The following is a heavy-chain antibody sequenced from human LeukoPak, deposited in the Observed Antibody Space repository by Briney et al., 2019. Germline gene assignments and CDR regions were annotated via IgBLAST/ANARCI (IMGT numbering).Heavy chain of an antibody. D-gene: IGHD5-12*01. CDR1: GFTFSSYA. J-gene: IGHJ6*02. V-gene: IGHV3-30-3*01. Sequence: GGSLRLSCAASGFTFSSYAMHWVRQAPGKGLEWVAVISYDGSNKYYADSVKGRFTISRDNSKNTLYLQMNSLRAEDTAVYYCARGSGYGSQGRSYYYGMDVWGQGTTVTVSS. CDR3: ARGSGYGSQGRSYYYGMDV. CDR2: ISYDGSNK.